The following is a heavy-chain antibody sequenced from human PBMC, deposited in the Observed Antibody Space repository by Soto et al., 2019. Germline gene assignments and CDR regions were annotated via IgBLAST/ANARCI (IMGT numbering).Heavy chain of an antibody. CDR3: ARRAVVIAIRYFDL. V-gene: IGHV4-34*01. D-gene: IGHD2-21*01. CDR2: INHNGST. Sequence: QVQLQQWGAGLLKPSETLSLTCAVYVGSFSGYYWSWIRQPPGKGLEWIGEINHNGSTNYNPSLKSRVTISVDTSKNQFSLKLSSVTAAATAVYYCARRAVVIAIRYFDLWGRGTLVTVSS. J-gene: IGHJ2*01. CDR1: VGSFSGYY.